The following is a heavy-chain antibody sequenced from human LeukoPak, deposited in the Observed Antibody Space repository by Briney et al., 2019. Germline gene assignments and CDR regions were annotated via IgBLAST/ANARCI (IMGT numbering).Heavy chain of an antibody. J-gene: IGHJ4*02. CDR3: AREGDSYGVFDY. Sequence: SETLSLTCTVSGGSISSYYWSWIRQPPGKGLEWIGYIYYSGSTNYNPSLKSRVTISVDTSKNQFSLKLSSVTAADTAVYYCAREGDSYGVFDYWGQGTLVTVSS. D-gene: IGHD5-18*01. V-gene: IGHV4-59*01. CDR1: GGSISSYY. CDR2: IYYSGST.